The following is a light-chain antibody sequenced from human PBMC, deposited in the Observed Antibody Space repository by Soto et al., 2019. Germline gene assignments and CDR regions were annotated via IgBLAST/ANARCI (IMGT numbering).Light chain of an antibody. CDR1: RSVSTNY. J-gene: IGKJ3*01. CDR3: QHYGSAVS. V-gene: IGKV3-20*01. Sequence: EIVLTQSPGTLSLSPGERATLSCRTSRSVSTNYLAWYQQRPGQPPRLLFYSTSTRATGIPDRFTGSGSGTDFTITISRLEAEDVAVYYCQHYGSAVSFGPGTKVDFK. CDR2: STS.